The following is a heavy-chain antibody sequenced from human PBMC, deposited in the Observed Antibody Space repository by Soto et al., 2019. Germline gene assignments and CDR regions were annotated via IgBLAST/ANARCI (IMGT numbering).Heavy chain of an antibody. Sequence: QVQLQQWGAGLLKPSETLSLTCAVYGGSFSGYYWSWIRQPPGKGLEWIGEINHSGSTNYNPSRKSRVTISVDTSKTQCSLKLSSVTAADTAVYYCARGLNSDIFDYWGQGTLVTVSS. CDR2: INHSGST. CDR3: ARGLNSDIFDY. V-gene: IGHV4-34*01. D-gene: IGHD3-10*01. J-gene: IGHJ4*02. CDR1: GGSFSGYY.